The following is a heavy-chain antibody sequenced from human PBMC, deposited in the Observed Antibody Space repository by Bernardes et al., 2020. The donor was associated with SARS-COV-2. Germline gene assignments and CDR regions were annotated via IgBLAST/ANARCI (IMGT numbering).Heavy chain of an antibody. CDR3: ARRLATGWHLDY. J-gene: IGHJ4*02. V-gene: IGHV3-66*01. CDR1: GLTVSSNY. CDR2: IYRGGNT. D-gene: IGHD6-19*01. Sequence: GGSLRLSCAASGLTVSSNYMTWVRQAPGKGLEWVSVIYRGGNTYYADSVKARFTISRDNSKNTLFLQMNSLGAEDTAVYYCARRLATGWHLDYWGQGSLVTVSS.